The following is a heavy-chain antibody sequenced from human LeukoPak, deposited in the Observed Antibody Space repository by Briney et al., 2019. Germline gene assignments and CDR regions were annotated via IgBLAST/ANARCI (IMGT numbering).Heavy chain of an antibody. D-gene: IGHD3-10*01. CDR1: GFIFSRYW. CDR2: IKQDGSEK. Sequence: GGSLRLSCAASGFIFSRYWMIWVRQAPGKGLEWVANIKQDGSEKYYVDSVKGRFTISRDNAKNSLYLQMNSLRAEDTALYYCAREISGPHYFDYWGQGTLVTASS. CDR3: AREISGPHYFDY. V-gene: IGHV3-7*03. J-gene: IGHJ4*02.